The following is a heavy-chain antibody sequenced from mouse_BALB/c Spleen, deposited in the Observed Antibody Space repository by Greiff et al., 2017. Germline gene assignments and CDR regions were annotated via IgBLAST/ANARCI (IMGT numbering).Heavy chain of an antibody. J-gene: IGHJ4*01. CDR2: ISDGGSYS. V-gene: IGHV5-4*02. Sequence: EVMLVESGGGLVKPGGSLKLSCAASGFTFSDYYMYWVRQTPEKRLEWVATISDGGSYSYYPDSVKGRFTISRDNAKNNLYLQMSSLKSEDTAMYYCARAGEVYAMDYWGQGTSVTVSS. CDR1: GFTFSDYY. CDR3: ARAGEVYAMDY.